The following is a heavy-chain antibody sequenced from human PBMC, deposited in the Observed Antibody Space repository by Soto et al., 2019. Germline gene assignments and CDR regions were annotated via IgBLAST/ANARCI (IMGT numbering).Heavy chain of an antibody. V-gene: IGHV3-9*01. CDR3: TRFLGAYPPVY. CDR1: GFTFDDYA. CDR2: ISWNSGSI. J-gene: IGHJ4*02. Sequence: LRLSCAASGFTFDDYAMHWVRQAPGKGLEWVSGISWNSGSIGYADSVKGRFTISRDNAKNSLYLQMNSLRAEDTAVYYCTRFLGAYPPVYWGQGTLVTVSS. D-gene: IGHD2-15*01.